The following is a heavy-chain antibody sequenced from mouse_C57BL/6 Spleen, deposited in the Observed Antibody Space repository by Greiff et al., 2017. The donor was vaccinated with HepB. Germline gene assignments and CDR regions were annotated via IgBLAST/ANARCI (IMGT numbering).Heavy chain of an antibody. J-gene: IGHJ4*01. CDR2: ISDGGSYT. CDR3: ARESYYDYDDGLSYAMDY. D-gene: IGHD2-4*01. Sequence: EVKLMESGGGLVKPGGSLKLSCAASGFTFSSYAMSWVRQTPEQRLEWVATISDGGSYTYYPDNVKGRFTISRDTAKNNLYLQMSHLKSEDTAMYYCARESYYDYDDGLSYAMDYWGQGTSVTVSS. CDR1: GFTFSSYA. V-gene: IGHV5-4*01.